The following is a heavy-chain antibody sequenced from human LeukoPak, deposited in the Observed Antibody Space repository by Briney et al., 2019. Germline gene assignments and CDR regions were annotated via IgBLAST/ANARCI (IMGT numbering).Heavy chain of an antibody. CDR2: INPSGGST. Sequence: ASVKVSCKASGYTFTSYYMHWVRQAPGQGLEWMGIINPSGGSTSYAQEFQGRVTMTRDTSTSTVYMELSSLRSEDTAVYYCARDSHDILTGYSTTLFDYWGQGTLVTVSS. CDR3: ARDSHDILTGYSTTLFDY. D-gene: IGHD3-9*01. J-gene: IGHJ4*02. CDR1: GYTFTSYY. V-gene: IGHV1-46*01.